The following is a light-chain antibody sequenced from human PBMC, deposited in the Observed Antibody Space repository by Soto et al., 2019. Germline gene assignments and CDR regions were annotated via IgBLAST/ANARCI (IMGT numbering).Light chain of an antibody. CDR3: NSYTHSKTVI. Sequence: QSALTQPASVSGSPGQSITISCSGTSSDVGAHDFVSWYQHHPDKAPKVILFEVTKRPSGGSDRFSGSKTGNTASLTISGLQAEDEADYYCNSYTHSKTVIFGGGTKLTVL. CDR1: SSDVGAHDF. CDR2: EVT. V-gene: IGLV2-14*01. J-gene: IGLJ2*01.